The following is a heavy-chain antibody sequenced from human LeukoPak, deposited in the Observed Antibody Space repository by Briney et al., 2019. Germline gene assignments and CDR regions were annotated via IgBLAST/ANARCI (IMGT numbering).Heavy chain of an antibody. D-gene: IGHD3-22*01. CDR1: DGSISSGYYY. CDR2: IYSSGST. J-gene: IGHJ4*02. Sequence: SETLSLTCTVSDGSISSGYYYWGWIRQPAGKGLEWTGHIYSSGSTNYNPSLKSRVTISVDTSKNQFSLKLSSVTAADSAVYYCAREGDGSGYYFFDYWGQGTLVTVSS. CDR3: AREGDGSGYYFFDY. V-gene: IGHV4-61*09.